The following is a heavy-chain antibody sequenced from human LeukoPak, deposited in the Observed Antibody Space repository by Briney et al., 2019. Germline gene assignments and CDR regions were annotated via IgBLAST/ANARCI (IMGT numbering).Heavy chain of an antibody. J-gene: IGHJ4*02. CDR3: ARANRGFDY. V-gene: IGHV4-39*07. D-gene: IGHD2/OR15-2a*01. CDR1: GGSISSSSYY. CDR2: IYHSGST. Sequence: SETLSLTCTVSGGSISSSSYYWGWIRQPPGKGLEWIGSIYHSGSTYYNPSLKSRVTISVDTSKNQFSLKLSSVTAADTAVYYCARANRGFDYWGQGTLVTVSS.